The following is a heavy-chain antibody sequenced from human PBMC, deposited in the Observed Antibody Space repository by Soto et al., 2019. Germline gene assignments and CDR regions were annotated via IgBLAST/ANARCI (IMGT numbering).Heavy chain of an antibody. CDR1: GFTFSSYW. J-gene: IGHJ6*02. CDR3: ASQSDFWSGYYHDYYYGMDV. Sequence: SLRLSCAASGFTFSSYWMSWVRQAPGKGLEWVASIKQDGSEKYYVDSVKGRFTISRDNAKNSLYLQMNSLRAEDTAVYYCASQSDFWSGYYHDYYYGMDVWGQGTTVTVSS. CDR2: IKQDGSEK. D-gene: IGHD3-3*01. V-gene: IGHV3-7*03.